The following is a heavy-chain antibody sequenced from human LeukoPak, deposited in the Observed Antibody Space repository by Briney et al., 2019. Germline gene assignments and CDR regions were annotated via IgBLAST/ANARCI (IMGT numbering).Heavy chain of an antibody. V-gene: IGHV4-34*01. CDR2: INHSGST. CDR3: ASSSLAVAGTYYGMDV. CDR1: GGSFSGYY. Sequence: PSETLSLTCAVYGGSFSGYYWSWIRQPPGKGLEWIGEINHSGSTNYNPSLKSRVTISVDTSKNQFSLKLSSVTAADTAVYYCASSSLAVAGTYYGMDVWGQGTTVTVSS. D-gene: IGHD6-19*01. J-gene: IGHJ6*02.